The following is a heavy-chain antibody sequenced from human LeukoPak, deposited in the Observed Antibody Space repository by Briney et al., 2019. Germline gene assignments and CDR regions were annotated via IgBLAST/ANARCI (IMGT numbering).Heavy chain of an antibody. D-gene: IGHD6-13*01. Sequence: ASVKVSCKASGYTFTSYGISWVRQAPGQGLEWMGWISAYNGNTNYAQKLQGRLTVTTDTSTSTAYMELRSLTSDDTAVYYCARGGGGSSSSPFDYWGQGTLVTVSS. CDR3: ARGGGGSSSSPFDY. J-gene: IGHJ4*02. CDR2: ISAYNGNT. CDR1: GYTFTSYG. V-gene: IGHV1-18*01.